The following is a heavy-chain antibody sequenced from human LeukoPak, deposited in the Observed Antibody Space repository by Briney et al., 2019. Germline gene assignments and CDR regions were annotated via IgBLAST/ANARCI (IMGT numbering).Heavy chain of an antibody. D-gene: IGHD2-2*01. CDR2: IYYSGST. CDR3: ARHFGGDIVVVPAAPPGTDYFDY. Sequence: SETLSLTCTVSGGSISSSSYYWGWIRPPPGKGLEWIGGIYYSGSTYYNPSLKSRVTISVDTSKNQFSLKLSSVTAADTAVYYCARHFGGDIVVVPAAPPGTDYFDYWGQGTLVTVSS. CDR1: GGSISSSSYY. J-gene: IGHJ4*02. V-gene: IGHV4-39*01.